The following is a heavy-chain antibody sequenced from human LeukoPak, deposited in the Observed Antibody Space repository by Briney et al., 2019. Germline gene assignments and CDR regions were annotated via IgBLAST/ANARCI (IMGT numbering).Heavy chain of an antibody. CDR3: AKSRVRHIVNFEY. D-gene: IGHD2/OR15-2a*01. Sequence: TGESLKISCKGSGYSFIDYWIGWVRQMPGKGLEWMGIIYPGDSDTRYSPSFQGQVAISTDKSISTAYLQWSSLKASDTAMYYCAKSRVRHIVNFEYWGQGTLVTVSS. CDR1: GYSFIDYW. J-gene: IGHJ4*02. CDR2: IYPGDSDT. V-gene: IGHV5-51*01.